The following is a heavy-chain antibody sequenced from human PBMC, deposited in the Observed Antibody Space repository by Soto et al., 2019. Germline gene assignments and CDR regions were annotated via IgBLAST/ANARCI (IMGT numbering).Heavy chain of an antibody. CDR2: ISAYDGNT. D-gene: IGHD3-9*01. CDR3: ARVIPGDYDILTGYGNDY. Sequence: QVQLVQSGAEVKKPGASVKVSCKASGYTFTSYGISWVRQAPGQGLEWMGWISAYDGNTSYAQKLQGRVTMTTDTSTSTAYMELRSLRSDDTAVYYCARVIPGDYDILTGYGNDYWGQGTLVTVSS. V-gene: IGHV1-18*04. J-gene: IGHJ4*02. CDR1: GYTFTSYG.